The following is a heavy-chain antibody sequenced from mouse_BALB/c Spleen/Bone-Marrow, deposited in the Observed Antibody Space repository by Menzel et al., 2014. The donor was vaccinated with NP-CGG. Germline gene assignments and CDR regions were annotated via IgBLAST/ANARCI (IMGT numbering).Heavy chain of an antibody. CDR3: ASGNYAMDY. J-gene: IGHJ4*01. V-gene: IGHV2-2*02. CDR2: IWSGGST. CDR1: GFSLTSYG. D-gene: IGHD1-1*02. Sequence: VQLVESGPGLVQPSQSLSITCTVSGFSLTSYGVHWVRQSPGEGLEWLGVIWSGGSTDYNAAFISRLSISKDNSKSQVFFKMNSLQANDTAIYYCASGNYAMDYWGQGTSVTVSS.